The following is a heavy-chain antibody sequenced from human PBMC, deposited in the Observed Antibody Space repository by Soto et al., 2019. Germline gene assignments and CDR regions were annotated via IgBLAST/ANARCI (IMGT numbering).Heavy chain of an antibody. CDR3: AISILWFGELTYYMDV. CDR1: GGSFSGYY. CDR2: INHSGST. D-gene: IGHD3-10*01. J-gene: IGHJ6*03. V-gene: IGHV4-34*01. Sequence: SETLSLTCAVYGGSFSGYYWSWIRQPPGKGLEWIGEINHSGSTNYNPSLKSRVTISVDTSKNQFSLKLSSVTAADTAVYYCAISILWFGELTYYMDVWGKGTTVTVS.